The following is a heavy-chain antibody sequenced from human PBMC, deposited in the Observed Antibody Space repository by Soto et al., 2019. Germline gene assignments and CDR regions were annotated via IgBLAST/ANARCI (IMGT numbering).Heavy chain of an antibody. CDR1: GFTFSNYW. Sequence: GGSLRLSCAASGFTFSNYWMHWVRQAPGKGLVWVSRIRYDGGSTNYADSVEGRFTISRDNAKNTLYLQMNSLRAEDTAIYFCARSDWFDPWGQGTLVTVSS. J-gene: IGHJ5*02. CDR2: IRYDGGST. CDR3: ARSDWFDP. V-gene: IGHV3-74*01.